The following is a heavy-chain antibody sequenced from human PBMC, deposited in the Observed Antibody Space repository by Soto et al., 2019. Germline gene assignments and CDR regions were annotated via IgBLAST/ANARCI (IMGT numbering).Heavy chain of an antibody. D-gene: IGHD5-18*01. V-gene: IGHV1-69*01. CDR1: GGSFTYT. CDR2: VIPIFGKT. J-gene: IGHJ6*02. Sequence: QMHLVQSGAEVKKPGSSVKVSCKASGGSFTYTLSWVRQAPGQGLEWMGGVIPIFGKTNYAQKFQDRVTITGDESTKTAYMELNTLTSEDTAVYYCARLHSHGTYGMDVWGQGTTVTVSS. CDR3: ARLHSHGTYGMDV.